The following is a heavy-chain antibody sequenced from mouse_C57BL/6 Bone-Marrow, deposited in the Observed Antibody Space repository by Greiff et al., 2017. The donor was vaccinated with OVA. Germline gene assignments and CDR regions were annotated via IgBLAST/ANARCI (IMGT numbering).Heavy chain of an antibody. CDR3: ASPIDYGSSYWYFDV. CDR2: IHPNSGST. D-gene: IGHD1-1*01. Sequence: QVQLQQPGAELVKPGASVKLSCKASGYTFTSYWMHWVKQRPGQGLEWIGMIHPNSGSTNYNEKFKGKATLTVDKSSSTAYMQLSSLTSEDSAVYYCASPIDYGSSYWYFDVWGTGTTVTVSS. J-gene: IGHJ1*03. CDR1: GYTFTSYW. V-gene: IGHV1-64*01.